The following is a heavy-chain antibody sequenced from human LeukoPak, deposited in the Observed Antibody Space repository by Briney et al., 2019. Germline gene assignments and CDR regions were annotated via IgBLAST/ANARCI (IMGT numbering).Heavy chain of an antibody. CDR2: IIPIFGTA. CDR3: ARDRSSSWSTFDY. D-gene: IGHD6-13*01. J-gene: IGHJ4*02. CDR1: GGTFSSYA. Sequence: ASVKVSCKASGGTFSSYAISWVRQAPGQGLEWIGRIIPIFGTANYAQKFQGRVTITTDESTSTAYMELSSLRSEDTAVYYCARDRSSSWSTFDYWGQGTLVTVSS. V-gene: IGHV1-69*05.